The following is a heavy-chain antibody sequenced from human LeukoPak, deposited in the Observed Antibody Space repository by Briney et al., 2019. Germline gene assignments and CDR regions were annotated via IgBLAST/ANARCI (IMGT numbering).Heavy chain of an antibody. V-gene: IGHV3-23*01. Sequence: GGSLRLSCAASGFTFSSYAMSWVRQAPGKGLEWVSAISGSGDSTYYADSVKGRFTISRDNFRNALYLQMNSLRAEDTAVYYCAKLLLLMVRGVIPLFDYWGQGTLVTVSS. CDR3: AKLLLLMVRGVIPLFDY. CDR1: GFTFSSYA. J-gene: IGHJ4*02. CDR2: ISGSGDST. D-gene: IGHD3-10*01.